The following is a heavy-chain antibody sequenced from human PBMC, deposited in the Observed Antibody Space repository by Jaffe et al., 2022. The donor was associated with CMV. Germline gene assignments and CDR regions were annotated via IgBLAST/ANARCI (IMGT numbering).Heavy chain of an antibody. CDR3: AREGPTIDYDYVWGSYRPYYYMDV. D-gene: IGHD3-16*02. CDR1: GFTFSSYW. Sequence: EVQLVESGGGLVQPGGSLRLSCAASGFTFSSYWMHWVRQAPGKGLVWVSRINSDGSSTSYADSVKGRFTISRDNAKNTLYLQMNSLRAEDTAVYYCAREGPTIDYDYVWGSYRPYYYMDVWGKGTTVTVSS. J-gene: IGHJ6*03. V-gene: IGHV3-74*01. CDR2: INSDGSST.